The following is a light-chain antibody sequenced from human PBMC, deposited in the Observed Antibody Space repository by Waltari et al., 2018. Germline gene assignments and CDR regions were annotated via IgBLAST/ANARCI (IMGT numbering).Light chain of an antibody. V-gene: IGLV3-1*01. J-gene: IGLJ3*02. CDR2: QDV. Sequence: SYALTQPPSVSVSPGQSATITCSGDNLGDKEASWYQQRPGQSPVLVIYQDVMRPSGIPERFSGSNSGNTATLTISETQAMDEADYYCQTWDSSAGVFGGGTKLTVL. CDR3: QTWDSSAGV. CDR1: NLGDKE.